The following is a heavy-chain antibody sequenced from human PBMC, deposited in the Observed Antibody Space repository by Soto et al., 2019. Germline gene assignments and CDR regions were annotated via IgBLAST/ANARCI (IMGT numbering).Heavy chain of an antibody. V-gene: IGHV1-18*04. J-gene: IGHJ4*02. D-gene: IGHD6-19*01. Sequence: GTSVKVSWKSCGYTFTSYGIIWVRQAPGQGLEWMGWISAYNGSTSYAQKFQGRVTMTRDTSTSTVYMELSSLRSEDTAVYYCARDGRSSYSSGWYYFDYWGQGTLVTVSS. CDR1: GYTFTSYG. CDR3: ARDGRSSYSSGWYYFDY. CDR2: ISAYNGST.